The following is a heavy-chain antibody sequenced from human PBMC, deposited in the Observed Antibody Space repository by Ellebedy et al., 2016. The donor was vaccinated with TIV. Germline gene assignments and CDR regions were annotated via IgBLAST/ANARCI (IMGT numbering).Heavy chain of an antibody. CDR3: ATLWFGELIDPPKDTYYYYGMDV. V-gene: IGHV1-69*13. D-gene: IGHD3-10*01. CDR2: IIPIFGTA. J-gene: IGHJ6*02. CDR1: GGTFSSYA. Sequence: AASVKVSCKASGGTFSSYAISWVRQAPGQGLEWMGGIIPIFGTANYAQKFQGRVTITADESTSTAYMELSSLRSEDTAVYYCATLWFGELIDPPKDTYYYYGMDVWGQGTTVTVSS.